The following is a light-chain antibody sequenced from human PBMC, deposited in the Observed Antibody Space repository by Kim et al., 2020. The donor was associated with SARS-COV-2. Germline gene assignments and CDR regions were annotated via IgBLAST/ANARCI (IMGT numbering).Light chain of an antibody. CDR2: KTS. CDR3: QQYEAYEWT. V-gene: IGKV1-5*03. CDR1: QSISNR. Sequence: SASVGDRVTITCRASQSISNRLAWYQKKPGKAPKRLIHKTSSLESGVPSRFRGSGSGTQFTLTISSLQPDDFATYYCQQYEAYEWTFGQGTKVEI. J-gene: IGKJ1*01.